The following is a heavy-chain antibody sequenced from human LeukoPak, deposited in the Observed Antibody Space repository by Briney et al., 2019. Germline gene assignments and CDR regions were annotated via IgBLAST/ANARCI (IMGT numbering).Heavy chain of an antibody. CDR1: GYSISSGYY. V-gene: IGHV4-38-2*01. CDR3: AVGYCSSTSCYREYFQH. D-gene: IGHD2-2*02. CDR2: IYHSGST. Sequence: SETLSLTCAVSGYSISSGYYWGWIRQPPGKGLEWIETIYHSGSTYYNPSLKSRVTISVDTSKNQFSLKLSSVTAADTAVYYCAVGYCSSTSCYREYFQHWGQGTLVTVSS. J-gene: IGHJ1*01.